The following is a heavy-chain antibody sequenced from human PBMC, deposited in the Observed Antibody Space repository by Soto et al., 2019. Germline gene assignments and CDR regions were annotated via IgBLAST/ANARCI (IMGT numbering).Heavy chain of an antibody. CDR2: IFSSGES. D-gene: IGHD3-10*01. J-gene: IGHJ4*02. CDR1: GFTVSSTY. V-gene: IGHV3-53*01. CDR3: ARGGIGMVRTFDH. Sequence: PGGSLRLSCAASGFTVSSTYMSWVRQAPGKGLEWVSIIFSSGESFYADSVKGRFTISRDSSDNTVYLQMNSLKAEDTAVYYCARGGIGMVRTFDHXGQGTLVTVS.